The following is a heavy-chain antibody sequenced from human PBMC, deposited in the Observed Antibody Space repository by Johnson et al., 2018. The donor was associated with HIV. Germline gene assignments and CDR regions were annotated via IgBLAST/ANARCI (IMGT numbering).Heavy chain of an antibody. CDR1: GFNFSSYG. V-gene: IGHV3-30*18. D-gene: IGHD4-11*01. Sequence: MQLVESGGGVVQPGRSLRLSCAASGFNFSSYGMHWVRQAPGKGLEWVAVISYDGSVKYYADAVKGRFTISRDNSKNTLYLQMNSLRAEDTAVYYCAKDSKRELVQGKDAFDFWGQGTMVIVSS. J-gene: IGHJ3*01. CDR3: AKDSKRELVQGKDAFDF. CDR2: ISYDGSVK.